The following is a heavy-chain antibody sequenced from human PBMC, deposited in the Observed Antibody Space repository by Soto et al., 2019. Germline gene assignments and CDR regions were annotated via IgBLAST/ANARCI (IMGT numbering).Heavy chain of an antibody. CDR3: ARDGSCGGYDCGVGTDYYYYGMDV. D-gene: IGHD5-12*01. Sequence: PGGSLRLSCAASGFTFSSYGMHWVRQAPGKGLEWVAVIWYDGSNKYYADSVKGRFTISRDNSKNTLYLQMNSLRAEDTAVYYCARDGSCGGYDCGVGTDYYYYGMDVWGQGTTVTVSS. CDR1: GFTFSSYG. CDR2: IWYDGSNK. J-gene: IGHJ6*02. V-gene: IGHV3-33*08.